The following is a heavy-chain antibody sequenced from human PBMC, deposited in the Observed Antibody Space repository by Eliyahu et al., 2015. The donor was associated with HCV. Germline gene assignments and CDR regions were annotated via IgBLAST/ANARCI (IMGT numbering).Heavy chain of an antibody. V-gene: IGHV4-39*01. CDR3: ARQLVVVVAAN. D-gene: IGHD2-15*01. CDR1: GGSISSSSYY. Sequence: LQESGPGLVKPSETLSLTCTVSGGSISSSSYYWGWIRQPPGKGLEWIGSIYYSGSTYYNPSLKSRVTISVDTSKNQFSLKLSSVTAADTAVYYCARQLVVVVAANWGQGTLVTVSS. CDR2: IYYSGST. J-gene: IGHJ4*02.